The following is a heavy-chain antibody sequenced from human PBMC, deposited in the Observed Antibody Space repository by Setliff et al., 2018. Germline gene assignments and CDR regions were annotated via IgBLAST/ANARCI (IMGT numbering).Heavy chain of an antibody. CDR1: GCTFSNYG. V-gene: IGHV1-18*01. Sequence: ASVKVSCKASGCTFSNYGITWVRQAPGQGLEWMGWISAYSGNTKYAQKLQGRVTMTTDTSTTTAYLELRSLTSDDTAVYYCSRLVRYCTTTSCQGASGAEFWGQGTRVTVSS. D-gene: IGHD2-2*01. J-gene: IGHJ4*02. CDR3: SRLVRYCTTTSCQGASGAEF. CDR2: ISAYSGNT.